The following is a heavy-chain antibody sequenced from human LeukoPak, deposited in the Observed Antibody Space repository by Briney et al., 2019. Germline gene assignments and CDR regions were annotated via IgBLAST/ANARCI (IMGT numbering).Heavy chain of an antibody. Sequence: GGALRLSCAASGFTFSSYAMTWVRPAPGKGLEWVSTISPTSGRISYAASVSGPFTISRDNSKNTLNLEMNSLREEDTAVYYCAKDPAAVFASSAWNRVFYFDYWGRGTLVTVSS. CDR2: ISPTSGRI. D-gene: IGHD1/OR15-1a*01. J-gene: IGHJ4*02. V-gene: IGHV3-23*01. CDR1: GFTFSSYA. CDR3: AKDPAAVFASSAWNRVFYFDY.